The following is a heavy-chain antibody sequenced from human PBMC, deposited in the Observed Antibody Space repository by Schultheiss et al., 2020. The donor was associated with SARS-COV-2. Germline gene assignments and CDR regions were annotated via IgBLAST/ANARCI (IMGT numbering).Heavy chain of an antibody. D-gene: IGHD2-2*01. J-gene: IGHJ6*03. CDR3: TRSIVVVPNYYYYYYMDV. CDR2: IRSKAYGGTT. V-gene: IGHV3-49*03. Sequence: GGSLRLSCRASGFTFGDYAMSWFRQAPGKGLEWVGFIRSKAYGGTTEYAASVKGRFTISRDDSKSIAYLQMNSLKTEDTAVYYCTRSIVVVPNYYYYYYMDVWGKGTTVTVSS. CDR1: GFTFGDYA.